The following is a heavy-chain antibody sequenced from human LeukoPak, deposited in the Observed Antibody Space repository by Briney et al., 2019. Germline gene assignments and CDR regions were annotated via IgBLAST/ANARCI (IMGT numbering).Heavy chain of an antibody. D-gene: IGHD6-13*01. CDR3: AKCKQQLVLHY. J-gene: IGHJ4*02. V-gene: IGHV3-23*01. Sequence: SGGSLRLSCAASGFTFSSYAMSWVRQAPGKGLEWVSAISGSGGSTYCADSVKGRFTISRDNSKNTLYLQMNSLRAEDTAVYYCAKCKQQLVLHYWGQGTLVTVSS. CDR1: GFTFSSYA. CDR2: ISGSGGST.